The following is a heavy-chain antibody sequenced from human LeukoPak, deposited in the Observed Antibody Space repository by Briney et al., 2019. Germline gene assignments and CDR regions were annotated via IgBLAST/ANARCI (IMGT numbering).Heavy chain of an antibody. Sequence: PGGSLRLSCAASGFIFDNYAMHWVRQAPGKGPEWLSLIRGDENTKYYTDSVKGRFTISRGNSKSSLYLHMNSLRTEDTALYYCAKDIGTGWDLDYWGQGTLVTVSS. CDR2: IRGDENTK. D-gene: IGHD1-26*01. V-gene: IGHV3-43*02. CDR3: AKDIGTGWDLDY. J-gene: IGHJ4*02. CDR1: GFIFDNYA.